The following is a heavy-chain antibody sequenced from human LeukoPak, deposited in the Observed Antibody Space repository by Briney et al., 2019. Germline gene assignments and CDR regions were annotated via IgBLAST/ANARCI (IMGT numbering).Heavy chain of an antibody. V-gene: IGHV1-69*04. Sequence: SVKVSCKASGGTFSSYAISWVRQAPGQGLEWMGRIIPILGIANYAQKFQGRVTITADKSTSTAYMELSSLRSEDTAVYYCARHALYDSSGYYRAKGIDYWGQGTLVTVSS. CDR2: IIPILGIA. J-gene: IGHJ4*02. CDR3: ARHALYDSSGYYRAKGIDY. CDR1: GGTFSSYA. D-gene: IGHD3-22*01.